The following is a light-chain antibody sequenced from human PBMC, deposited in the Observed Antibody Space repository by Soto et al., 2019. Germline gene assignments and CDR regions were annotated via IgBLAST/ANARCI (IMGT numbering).Light chain of an antibody. J-gene: IGLJ3*02. CDR2: NND. V-gene: IGLV1-44*01. CDR1: SSNIGRNT. CDR3: AVWDDSINGRL. Sequence: QSVLTQPPSASGTPGQRVTLSCSGSSSNIGRNTLNWYQQVPGTAPKVDIYNNDKRPARVPDRFSGSKSGTSASLTINGLQSEDEADYYCAVWDDSINGRLFGGGTKLTVL.